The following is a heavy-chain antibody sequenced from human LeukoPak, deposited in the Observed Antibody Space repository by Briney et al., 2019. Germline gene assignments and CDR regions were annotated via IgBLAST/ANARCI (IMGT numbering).Heavy chain of an antibody. CDR3: ARGERLNTMTQGGCAFDI. CDR2: INHSGST. J-gene: IGHJ3*02. Sequence: SETLSLTCAVYGGSFSGYYWSWIRQPPGKGLEWIGEINHSGSTNYNPSLKSRVTISVDTSKNQSSLKLSSVTAADTAVYYCARGERLNTMTQGGCAFDIWGQGTMVTVSS. D-gene: IGHD3-22*01. CDR1: GGSFSGYY. V-gene: IGHV4-34*01.